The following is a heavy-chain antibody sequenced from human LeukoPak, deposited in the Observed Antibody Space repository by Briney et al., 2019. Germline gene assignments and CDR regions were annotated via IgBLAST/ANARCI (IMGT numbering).Heavy chain of an antibody. J-gene: IGHJ4*02. CDR1: GYTFTSYY. CDR2: INPSGGST. V-gene: IGHV1-46*01. Sequence: ASVKVSCKASGYTFTSYYMHWVRHAPGQGLEWMGIINPSGGSTSYAQKFQGRVTMTRDTSTSTVYMELSSLRSEDTAVYYCARDRQGGYSGSYYGGYWGQGTLVTVSS. D-gene: IGHD1-26*01. CDR3: ARDRQGGYSGSYYGGY.